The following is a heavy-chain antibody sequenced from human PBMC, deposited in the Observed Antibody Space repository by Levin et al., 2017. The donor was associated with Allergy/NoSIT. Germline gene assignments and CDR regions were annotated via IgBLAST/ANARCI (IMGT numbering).Heavy chain of an antibody. J-gene: IGHJ4*02. Sequence: PGGSLRLSCVVSGITFRAYSMNWVRQAPGKGLEWLAYISSTSTSMIYADSVKDRFTVSRDNADNTAFLQLNTVRAEDTAVYYCATGPLSGNGWFFANWGLGTLVSVSS. CDR2: ISSTSTSM. CDR3: ATGPLSGNGWFFAN. D-gene: IGHD1-26*01. CDR1: GITFRAYS. V-gene: IGHV3-48*01.